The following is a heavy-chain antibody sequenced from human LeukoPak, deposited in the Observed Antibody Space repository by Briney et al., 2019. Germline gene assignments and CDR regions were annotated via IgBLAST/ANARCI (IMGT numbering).Heavy chain of an antibody. CDR3: ARAWLSSSGTDAFDI. CDR2: IYYSGST. D-gene: IGHD3-22*01. Sequence: SETLSLTCTVSGGSISSYYWSWIRQPPGKGLDWIGYIYYSGSTNYNPSLKSRVTISVDTSKNQFSLKLSSVTAADTAVYYCARAWLSSSGTDAFDIWGQGTMVTVSS. V-gene: IGHV4-59*01. J-gene: IGHJ3*02. CDR1: GGSISSYY.